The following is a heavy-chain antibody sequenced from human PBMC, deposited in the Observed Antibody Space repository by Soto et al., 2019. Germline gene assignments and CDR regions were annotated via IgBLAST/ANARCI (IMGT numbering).Heavy chain of an antibody. CDR3: ARDGTYYYGSGLFRYYYMDV. CDR1: GLTFSSYR. D-gene: IGHD3-10*01. J-gene: IGHJ6*03. V-gene: IGHV3-21*01. Sequence: EVQLVESGGGLVKPGGSLRLSWAASGLTFSSYRMTWVRQAPGKGLEGFSSIISSSSYIYYADSVKGRFTISRDNAKNSLYLQMNSLRAEDTAVYYCARDGTYYYGSGLFRYYYMDVWGKGTTVTVSS. CDR2: IISSSSYI.